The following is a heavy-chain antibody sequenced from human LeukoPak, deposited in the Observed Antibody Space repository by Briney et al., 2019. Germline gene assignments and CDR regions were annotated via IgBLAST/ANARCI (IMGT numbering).Heavy chain of an antibody. CDR3: ARDRVTMVRGVISYFDY. J-gene: IGHJ4*02. CDR2: IIHIFGIA. CDR1: GGTFISCA. D-gene: IGHD3-10*01. Sequence: GASVKVSFKASGGTFISCAISWVRQAPGKGLEWMGRIIHIFGIANYAQKFQGRVTITADKSTGTAYMELSSLRSEDTAVYYCARDRVTMVRGVISYFDYWGQGTLVTVSS. V-gene: IGHV1-69*17.